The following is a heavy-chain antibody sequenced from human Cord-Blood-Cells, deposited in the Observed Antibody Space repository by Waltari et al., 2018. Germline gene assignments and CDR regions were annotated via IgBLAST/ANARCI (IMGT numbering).Heavy chain of an antibody. D-gene: IGHD3-9*01. V-gene: IGHV4-59*08. Sequence: QVQLQESGPGLVKPSETLSLTCTVSGGSISSYYWSWIRQPPGKGLEWIGYIYYSGSTNYNPSRKSRVTISVDTSKNQFSLKLSSVTAADTAVYYCARRGLGNWFDPWGQGTLVTVSS. CDR2: IYYSGST. CDR3: ARRGLGNWFDP. J-gene: IGHJ5*02. CDR1: GGSISSYY.